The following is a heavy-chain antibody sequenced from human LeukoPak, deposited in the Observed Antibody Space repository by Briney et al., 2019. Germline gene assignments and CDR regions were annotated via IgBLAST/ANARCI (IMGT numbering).Heavy chain of an antibody. Sequence: PSETLSLTCTVSGDSISGYYWSWIRQPPGKGLEWIGYIYYSGSTNYDPSLKSRVTISVDTSKNQFSLKLSSVTAADTAVYYCARAAVAGTFNYWGQGTLVTVSP. D-gene: IGHD6-19*01. CDR1: GDSISGYY. V-gene: IGHV4-59*01. CDR2: IYYSGST. J-gene: IGHJ4*02. CDR3: ARAAVAGTFNY.